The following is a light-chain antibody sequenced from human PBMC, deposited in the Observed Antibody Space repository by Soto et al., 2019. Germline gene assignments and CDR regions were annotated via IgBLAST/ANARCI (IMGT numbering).Light chain of an antibody. Sequence: QSVLTQPPSVSGSPGQSVTISCTGTSSDFGSYNRVSWYQRPPGTDPKLMIYEVSNRPSGVPDRFPGSKSGNTASLTISGLQAEDEAEYYCSLYTSDSTYVFGTGTKVTVL. J-gene: IGLJ1*01. V-gene: IGLV2-18*01. CDR1: SSDFGSYNR. CDR2: EVS. CDR3: SLYTSDSTYV.